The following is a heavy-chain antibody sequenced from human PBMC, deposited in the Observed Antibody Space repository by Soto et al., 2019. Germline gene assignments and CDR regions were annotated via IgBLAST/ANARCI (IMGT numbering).Heavy chain of an antibody. CDR1: GFSLSTRGVG. J-gene: IGHJ6*02. V-gene: IGHV2-5*02. D-gene: IGHD2-15*01. Sequence: QITLEESGPTLVKPTQTLTLTCTFSGFSLSTRGVGVGWIRQPPGKALAWLALLYWDADKRYRPYLRSRLTITEETSKNRVVLTMNNMDPVDTATYYCAHSFIDTPLGGPSYYYGMDVWGQGTTVTVSS. CDR3: AHSFIDTPLGGPSYYYGMDV. CDR2: LYWDADK.